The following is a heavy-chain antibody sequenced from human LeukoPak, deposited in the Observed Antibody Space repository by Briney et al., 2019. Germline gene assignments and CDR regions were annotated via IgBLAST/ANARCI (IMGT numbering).Heavy chain of an antibody. CDR2: IRSKAYGGTT. V-gene: IGHV3-49*04. Sequence: GGSLRLSCTASGFTFGDYAMSWVRQAPGKGLEWVGFIRSKAYGGTTEYAASVKGRFTISRDDSKSIAYLQMNSLKTEDTAVYYCTRVHYDILTGYIFDYWGQGTLVTVSS. CDR3: TRVHYDILTGYIFDY. D-gene: IGHD3-9*01. CDR1: GFTFGDYA. J-gene: IGHJ4*02.